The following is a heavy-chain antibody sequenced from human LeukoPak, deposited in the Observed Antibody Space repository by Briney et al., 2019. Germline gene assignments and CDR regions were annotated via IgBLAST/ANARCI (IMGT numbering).Heavy chain of an antibody. V-gene: IGHV3-13*01. CDR3: ARAKGLYYDSSGYYAIDAFDI. CDR2: IATAGDT. D-gene: IGHD3-22*01. J-gene: IGHJ3*02. CDR1: GFTFSSYD. Sequence: GGSLRLSCAASGFTFSSYDMHWVRQVTGKGLEWVSAIATAGDTYYPGSVKGRFTISRENAKNSLYLQMNSLRAGDTAVHYCARAKGLYYDSSGYYAIDAFDIWGQGTMVTVSS.